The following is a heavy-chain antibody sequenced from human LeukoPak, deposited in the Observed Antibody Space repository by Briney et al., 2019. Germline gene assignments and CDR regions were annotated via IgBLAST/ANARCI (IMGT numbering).Heavy chain of an antibody. J-gene: IGHJ5*02. CDR2: ISPYNVKT. Sequence: ASVKVSCKASGYTFNTYGITWVRQARGQGLEWMGWISPYNVKTKYAQKVQGRVTMTTDTSTSTVYMELRSLRSDDTAVYYCARDLGIGAAGTSWFDAWGQGTLVTVSS. D-gene: IGHD6-13*01. CDR1: GYTFNTYG. V-gene: IGHV1-18*01. CDR3: ARDLGIGAAGTSWFDA.